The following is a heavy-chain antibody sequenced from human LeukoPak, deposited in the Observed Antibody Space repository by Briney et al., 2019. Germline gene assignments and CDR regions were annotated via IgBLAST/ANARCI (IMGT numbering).Heavy chain of an antibody. J-gene: IGHJ4*02. V-gene: IGHV6-1*01. Sequence: SQTLSLTCAISGDSVSSNSAAWNWIRQSPSRGLEWLGRTYYRSKWYNDYAVSVKSRITINPDTSKNQFSLQLNSVTPEDTAVYYCARASDSSGWYGPYCFDYWGQGTLVTVSS. CDR3: ARASDSSGWYGPYCFDY. CDR1: GDSVSSNSAA. D-gene: IGHD6-19*01. CDR2: TYYRSKWYN.